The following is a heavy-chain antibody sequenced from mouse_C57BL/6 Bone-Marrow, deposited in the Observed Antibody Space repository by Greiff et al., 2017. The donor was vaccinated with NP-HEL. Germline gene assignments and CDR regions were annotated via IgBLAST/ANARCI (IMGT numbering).Heavy chain of an antibody. CDR1: GYTFTNYW. Sequence: VKLMESGAELVRPGTSVKMSCKASGYTFTNYWIGWAKQRPGHGLEWIGDIYPGGGYTNYNEKFKGKATLTADKSSSTAYMQFSSLTSEDSAIYYCARKGVFRYFDVWGTGTTVTVSS. CDR3: ARKGVFRYFDV. V-gene: IGHV1-63*01. CDR2: IYPGGGYT. J-gene: IGHJ1*03.